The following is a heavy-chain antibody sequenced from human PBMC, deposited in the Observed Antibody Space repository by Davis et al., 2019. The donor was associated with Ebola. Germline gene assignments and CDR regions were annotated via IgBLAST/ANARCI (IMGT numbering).Heavy chain of an antibody. CDR2: INPSGGST. CDR3: ASGPALEITTIVGGFDY. V-gene: IGHV1-46*01. CDR1: GYTFSSYY. D-gene: IGHD3-22*01. Sequence: AASVKVSCRASGYTFSSYYMHWVRQAPGQGLEWMGIINPSGGSTSYAQKFQGRVTITADESTSTAYMELSSLRSEDTAVYYCASGPALEITTIVGGFDYWGQGTLVTVSS. J-gene: IGHJ4*02.